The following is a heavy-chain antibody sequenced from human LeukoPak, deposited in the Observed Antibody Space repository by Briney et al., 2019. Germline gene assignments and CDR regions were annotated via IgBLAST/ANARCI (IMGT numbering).Heavy chain of an antibody. D-gene: IGHD1-26*01. V-gene: IGHV1-69*13. CDR3: ARASSSGSNFDY. CDR1: GGTFSSYA. Sequence: ASVKVSCKASGGTFSSYAISWVRQAPGQGLEWMGGIIPIFGTANYAQKFQGRVTITEDESTSTAYMELSSLRSEDTAVYYCARASSSGSNFDYWGQGTLVTVSS. CDR2: IIPIFGTA. J-gene: IGHJ4*02.